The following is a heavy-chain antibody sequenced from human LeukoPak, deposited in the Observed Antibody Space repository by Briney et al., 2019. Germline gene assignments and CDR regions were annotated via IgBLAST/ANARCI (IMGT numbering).Heavy chain of an antibody. CDR1: GFTVSSNY. CDR3: ARGSWELLLDY. D-gene: IGHD1-26*01. Sequence: PGGSLRLSCAASGFTVSSNYMSWVRQAPGKGLEWVSIIYSGGSTFYADSVKGRFTISRDNAENSLYLQMNSLRAEDTAVYYCARGSWELLLDYWGQGTLVTVSS. J-gene: IGHJ4*02. V-gene: IGHV3-53*01. CDR2: IYSGGST.